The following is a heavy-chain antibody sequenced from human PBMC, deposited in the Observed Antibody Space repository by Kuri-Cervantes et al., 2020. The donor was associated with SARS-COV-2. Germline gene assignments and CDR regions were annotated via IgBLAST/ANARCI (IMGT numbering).Heavy chain of an antibody. CDR3: ARDPSSSGWYAGDAFDI. Sequence: LSLTCAASGFTFSSYGMHWVRQATGKGLEWVAVIWYDGSNKYYADSVKGRFTISRDNSKNTLYLQMNSLRAEDTALYYCARDPSSSGWYAGDAFDIWGQGTMVTVSS. CDR1: GFTFSSYG. J-gene: IGHJ3*02. V-gene: IGHV3-33*01. D-gene: IGHD6-19*01. CDR2: IWYDGSNK.